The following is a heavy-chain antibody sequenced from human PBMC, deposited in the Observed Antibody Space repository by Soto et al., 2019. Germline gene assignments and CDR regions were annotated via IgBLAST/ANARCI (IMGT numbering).Heavy chain of an antibody. J-gene: IGHJ6*02. CDR2: VIPLFNTP. V-gene: IGHV1-69*13. D-gene: IGHD1-26*01. CDR3: ALESQWELLGYFYGMDV. Sequence: SVKVSCKASGGTFNTYAITWVRQAPGQGFEWMGGVIPLFNTPDYAQKFQGRLTITADESTSTVYLELSGLSSEDTAVYFCALESQWELLGYFYGMDVWGQGTKVTVYS. CDR1: GGTFNTYA.